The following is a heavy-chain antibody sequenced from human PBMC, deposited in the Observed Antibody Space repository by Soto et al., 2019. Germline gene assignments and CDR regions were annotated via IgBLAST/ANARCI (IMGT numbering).Heavy chain of an antibody. V-gene: IGHV3-23*01. D-gene: IGHD4-4*01. CDR2: ISGSGGST. CDR1: GFTFSSYA. CDR3: AKVGILAGYSFDY. J-gene: IGHJ4*02. Sequence: VQLLESGGGLVQPGGSLRLSCAASGFTFSSYAMSWVRQAPGKGLEWVSAISGSGGSTYYADSVKGRLTISRDNSKNTLYLQMNSLRAEDTAVYYCAKVGILAGYSFDYWGQGTLVTVSS.